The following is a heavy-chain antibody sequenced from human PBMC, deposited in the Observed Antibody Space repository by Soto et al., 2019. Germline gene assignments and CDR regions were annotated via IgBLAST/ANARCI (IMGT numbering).Heavy chain of an antibody. D-gene: IGHD6-13*01. CDR3: ERAYRSSWYVYDY. CDR1: GGSINSSNW. J-gene: IGHJ4*02. V-gene: IGHV4-4*02. CDR2: IYHSGST. Sequence: PSETLSLTCAVSGGSINSSNWWSWVRQPPGKGLEWIGEIYHSGSTNYNPSLKSRVTISVDKSKNQFSLKLSSVTAADTAVYYCERAYRSSWYVYDYWGQGTLVTVSS.